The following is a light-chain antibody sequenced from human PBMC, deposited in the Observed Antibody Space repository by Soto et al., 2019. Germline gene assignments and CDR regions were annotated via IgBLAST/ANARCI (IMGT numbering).Light chain of an antibody. CDR2: GAS. CDR1: QSVSSSY. J-gene: IGKJ1*01. V-gene: IGKV3-20*01. CDR3: QQYGSSAWT. Sequence: EIVLTQSPGTLSLSPGERATLSCRASQSVSSSYLAWYQQTPGQAPRLLIYGASSRATGIPDRFSGSGSGTDFTLTISRLEAEDLAVYYCQQYGSSAWTFGQGTKVEIK.